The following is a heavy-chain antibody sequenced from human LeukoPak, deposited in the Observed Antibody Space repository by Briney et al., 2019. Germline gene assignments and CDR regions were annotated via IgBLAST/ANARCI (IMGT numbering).Heavy chain of an antibody. J-gene: IGHJ5*01. V-gene: IGHV4-4*02. CDR1: GGSISSSNW. CDR3: ARNQKFTRATVTTHWFDS. CDR2: IYHSGST. Sequence: NPSETLSLTCAVSGGSISSSNWWSWVRQPPGKGLEWIGEIYHSGSTNYNPSLKSRVTISVDTSRSHFSLKLSSVTTADTAVYYCARNQKFTRATVTTHWFDSWGQGTLVTVSS. D-gene: IGHD4-11*01.